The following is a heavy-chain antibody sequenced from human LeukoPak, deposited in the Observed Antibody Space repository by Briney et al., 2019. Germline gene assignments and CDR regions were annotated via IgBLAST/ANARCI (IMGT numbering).Heavy chain of an antibody. Sequence: GGSLRLSCAASGFTFSGSSLQWVRQASGKGLEWLGRIRGKPNSYATAYAASVKSRFTISRDDSKNTACLQMNSLKTEDTAVYYCTSNDFWSTYWGQGTLVTVSS. J-gene: IGHJ4*02. CDR1: GFTFSGSS. CDR2: IRGKPNSYAT. CDR3: TSNDFWSTY. D-gene: IGHD3-3*01. V-gene: IGHV3-73*01.